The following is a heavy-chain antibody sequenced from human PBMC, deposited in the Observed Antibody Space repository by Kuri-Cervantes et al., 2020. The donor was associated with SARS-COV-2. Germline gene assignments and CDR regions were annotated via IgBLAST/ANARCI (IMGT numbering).Heavy chain of an antibody. CDR3: ARDWAGTEGFDAFDI. D-gene: IGHD3/OR15-3a*01. V-gene: IGHV3-11*04. Sequence: GGSLRLSCAASGFTFSDYYMSWIRQAPGKGLEWVSYISSSGSTIYYADSVKGRFTISRDNAKNSLYLQMNSLRAEGTAVYYCARDWAGTEGFDAFDIWGQGTMVTVSS. CDR2: ISSSGSTI. CDR1: GFTFSDYY. J-gene: IGHJ3*02.